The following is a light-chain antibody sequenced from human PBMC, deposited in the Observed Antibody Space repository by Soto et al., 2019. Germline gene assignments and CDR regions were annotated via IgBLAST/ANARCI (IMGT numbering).Light chain of an antibody. Sequence: QPVLTQPPSVSGAPGQRVTISCTGSSSNIGAGYDVHWYQQLPGTAPKLLIYGNSNRPSGVPDRFSGSKSGTSASLASTGLQVEDEADYYCQSYDSSLSGSGFGGGTKVTVL. CDR2: GNS. CDR1: SSNIGAGYD. CDR3: QSYDSSLSGSG. J-gene: IGLJ3*02. V-gene: IGLV1-40*01.